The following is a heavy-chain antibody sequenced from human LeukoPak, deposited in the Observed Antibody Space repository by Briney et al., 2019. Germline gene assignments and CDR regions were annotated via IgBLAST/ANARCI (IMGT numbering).Heavy chain of an antibody. CDR2: ISNDGRNK. J-gene: IGHJ4*02. V-gene: IGHV3-30*18. D-gene: IGHD3-22*01. Sequence: PGGSLRLSFAASGFTFSAYNIHWVRQAPGKGLEWVAVISNDGRNKYYADSVKGRFTISRDNSKNTVYLQLNSLRAEDTAVYYCAKYLSGSFDYWGQGTLVTVSS. CDR3: AKYLSGSFDY. CDR1: GFTFSAYN.